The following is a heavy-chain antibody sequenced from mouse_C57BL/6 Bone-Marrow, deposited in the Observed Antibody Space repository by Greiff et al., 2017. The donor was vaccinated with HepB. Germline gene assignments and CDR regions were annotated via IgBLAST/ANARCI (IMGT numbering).Heavy chain of an antibody. CDR1: GYTFTDYN. CDR2: INPNNGGT. D-gene: IGHD1-1*01. CDR3: ATRKTVIYYGSSFWYFDV. V-gene: IGHV1-22*01. Sequence: EVKLVESGPELVKPGASVKMSCKASGYTFTDYNMHWVKQSHGKSLAWIGYINPNNGGTSYNHKFKGKATLTVNKSSSTAYMELRSLTSEDSAVYYCATRKTVIYYGSSFWYFDVWGTGTTVTVSS. J-gene: IGHJ1*03.